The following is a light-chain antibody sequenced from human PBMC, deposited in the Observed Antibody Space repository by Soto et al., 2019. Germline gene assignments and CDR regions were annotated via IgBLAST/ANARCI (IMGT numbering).Light chain of an antibody. CDR1: QSVSSN. CDR2: GAS. Sequence: IVLTQSLATLSVSPGERATLSCLASQSVSSNLAWYQQKPGQAPRLLIYGASARATDIPARFSGSGSGTEFTLTISSLQPEDFAVYYCQQYNSWPPLTFGGGTKVHI. CDR3: QQYNSWPPLT. V-gene: IGKV3-15*01. J-gene: IGKJ4*01.